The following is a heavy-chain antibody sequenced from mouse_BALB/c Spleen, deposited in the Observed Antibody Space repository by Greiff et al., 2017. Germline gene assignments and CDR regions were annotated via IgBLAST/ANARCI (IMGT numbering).Heavy chain of an antibody. CDR1: GFTFSSYA. CDR3: ARLRIFTTGDQAWFAY. V-gene: IGHV5-9-3*01. CDR2: ISSGGSYT. D-gene: IGHD1-1*01. J-gene: IGHJ3*01. Sequence: EVKLVESGGGLVKPGGSLKLSCAASGFTFSSYAMSWVRQTPGKRLEWVATISSGGSYTYYPDSVKGRFTISRDNAKNTLYLQMSSLRSEDTAMYYCARLRIFTTGDQAWFAYWGEGTLVTVSA.